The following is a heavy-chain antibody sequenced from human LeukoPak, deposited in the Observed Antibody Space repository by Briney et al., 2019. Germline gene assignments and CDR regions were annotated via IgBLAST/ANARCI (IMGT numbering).Heavy chain of an antibody. J-gene: IGHJ4*02. CDR1: GFAFNYAW. D-gene: IGHD3-22*01. CDR2: LKSKTDGGTT. Sequence: GGSLRLSCAASGFAFNYAWMSWARQTPGKGLEWVGRLKSKTDGGTTDYAAPVKGRFTISRDDSKNTLYLQMNNLKTEDTAVYYCTTDRYYDAAYTTWGQGTLVTVSS. CDR3: TTDRYYDAAYTT. V-gene: IGHV3-15*01.